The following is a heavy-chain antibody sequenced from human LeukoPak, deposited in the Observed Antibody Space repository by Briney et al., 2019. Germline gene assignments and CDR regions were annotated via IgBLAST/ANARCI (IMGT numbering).Heavy chain of an antibody. CDR3: AKEKKSGGWPIDY. J-gene: IGHJ4*02. CDR1: GFTFSTYA. D-gene: IGHD2-15*01. Sequence: GGSLRLSCTASGFTFSTYAMSSVRQAPGKGLEWVSGISNRGDYTYYADSVKGRFTISRDNSKNTLYLQMNSLRADDTAVYHCAKEKKSGGWPIDYWGQGALVTVSS. CDR2: ISNRGDYT. V-gene: IGHV3-23*01.